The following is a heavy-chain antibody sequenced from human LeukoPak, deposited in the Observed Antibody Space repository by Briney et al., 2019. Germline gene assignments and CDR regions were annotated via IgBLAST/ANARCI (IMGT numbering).Heavy chain of an antibody. Sequence: ASVKVSCKASGYTFTSYAMNWVRQAPGQGLEWMGRINTNTGNPTYAQGFTGRFVFSLDTSVSTAYLQISSLKAEDTAVYYCARAPPPQLRFLEWDPYYFDYWGQGTLVTVSS. D-gene: IGHD3-3*01. CDR2: INTNTGNP. J-gene: IGHJ4*02. V-gene: IGHV7-4-1*02. CDR1: GYTFTSYA. CDR3: ARAPPPQLRFLEWDPYYFDY.